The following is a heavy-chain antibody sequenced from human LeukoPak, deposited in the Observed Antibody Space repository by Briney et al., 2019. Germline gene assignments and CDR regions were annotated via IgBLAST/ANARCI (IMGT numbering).Heavy chain of an antibody. Sequence: ASVKVSCKVSGGTFSYAISWVRQAPAQGLEWMGGNIPIFGTTDYAQNFQGRVTFTTDESTSTAYMELSSLRSEDTAVYYCARGAWGYNYGYHNYWGQGTLVTVSS. CDR1: GGTFSYA. V-gene: IGHV1-69*05. CDR3: ARGAWGYNYGYHNY. CDR2: NIPIFGTT. D-gene: IGHD5-18*01. J-gene: IGHJ4*02.